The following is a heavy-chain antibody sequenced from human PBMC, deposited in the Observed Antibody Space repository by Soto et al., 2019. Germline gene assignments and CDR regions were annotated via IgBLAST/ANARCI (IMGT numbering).Heavy chain of an antibody. J-gene: IGHJ4*02. V-gene: IGHV1-69*06. Sequence: QVHLVQSGAEVRKPGSSVKVSCEASGVTFSSYSINCVRQAPGQGLEWMGGIIPIFGSSNSAQKFQGRGTITVDKWANTVFMELNSLRSEDTALYVCATQPLRGREYVYGDHWCQGTLLTVSS. D-gene: IGHD3-16*01. CDR2: IIPIFGSS. CDR1: GVTFSSYS. CDR3: ATQPLRGREYVYGDH.